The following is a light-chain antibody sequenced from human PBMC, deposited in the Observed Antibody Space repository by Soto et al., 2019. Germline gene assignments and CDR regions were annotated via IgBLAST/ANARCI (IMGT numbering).Light chain of an antibody. CDR1: QDIRSD. CDR3: QQYHTYKT. J-gene: IGKJ1*01. V-gene: IGKV1-6*01. CDR2: AAS. Sequence: AIQMTQFPSSLSASVGDRVTLTCRASQDIRSDLGWYQQRPGKAPRVLIYAASSLQSGVPSRFSGSGSGTEFTLTITSLQPDDSATYYCQQYHTYKTFGQGTKVDIK.